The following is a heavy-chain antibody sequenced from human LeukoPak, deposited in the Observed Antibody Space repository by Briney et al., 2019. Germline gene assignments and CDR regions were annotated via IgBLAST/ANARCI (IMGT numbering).Heavy chain of an antibody. J-gene: IGHJ5*02. CDR3: ARTAYYGSGTQGWLDP. D-gene: IGHD3-10*01. CDR2: IYYSGNT. Sequence: SETLSLTCTVSGYSISSNNWWGWIRQSRGKGLEWIGYIYYSGNTYYNPSLKSRVTMSVDTSKNQFSLKLSSVTAVDTAVYYCARTAYYGSGTQGWLDPWGQGALVTVSS. CDR1: GYSISSNNW. V-gene: IGHV4-28*01.